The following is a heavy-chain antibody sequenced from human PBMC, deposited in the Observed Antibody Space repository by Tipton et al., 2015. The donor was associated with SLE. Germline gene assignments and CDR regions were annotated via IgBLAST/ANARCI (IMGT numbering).Heavy chain of an antibody. CDR1: GGSISSSSYY. CDR2: IYYSGST. Sequence: TLSLTCTVSGGSISSSSYYWGWIRQPPGKGLEWIGSIYYSGSTYYNPSPKSRVTISVDTSKNQFSLKLSAVTAADTAVYYCASGYSSGYGHWGQGTLVTVSS. D-gene: IGHD3-22*01. J-gene: IGHJ4*02. V-gene: IGHV4-39*01. CDR3: ASGYSSGYGH.